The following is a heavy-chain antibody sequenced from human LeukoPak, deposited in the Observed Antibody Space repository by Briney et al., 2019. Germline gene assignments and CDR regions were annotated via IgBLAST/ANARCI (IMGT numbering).Heavy chain of an antibody. CDR1: GGSISSYY. J-gene: IGHJ4*02. CDR3: ARLTYGDYADY. Sequence: SETLSLTCTVSGGSISSYYWSWIRQPPGKGLELIGYIYYSGITNYNPSLKSRVTIPVDTSKNHFYLKLSSVTAADTAVYYCARLTYGDYADYWGQGTLVTVSS. CDR2: IYYSGIT. D-gene: IGHD4-17*01. V-gene: IGHV4-59*08.